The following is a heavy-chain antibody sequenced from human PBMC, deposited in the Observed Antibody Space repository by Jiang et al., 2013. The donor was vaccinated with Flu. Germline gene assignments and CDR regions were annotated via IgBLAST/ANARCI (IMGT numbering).Heavy chain of an antibody. CDR2: IYYSGGI. J-gene: IGHJ3*02. V-gene: IGHV4-39*01. CDR3: AMHYDPTPGGSRGGAFDI. D-gene: IGHD3-22*01. Sequence: GLVKPSETLPLTCSVSGGSIRSSTYSWGWIRQPPGKGLEWIGSIYYSGGIYYHPSLKSRLTISVDTSKNQFSLNLTSVTAADTSVYYCAMHYDPTPGGSRGGAFDIWGQGTMVTVSS. CDR1: GGSIRSSTYS.